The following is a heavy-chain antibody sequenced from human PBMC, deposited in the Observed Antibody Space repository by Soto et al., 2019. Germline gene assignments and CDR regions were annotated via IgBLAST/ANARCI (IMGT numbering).Heavy chain of an antibody. CDR2: ASASGGT. J-gene: IGHJ4*02. V-gene: IGHV4-28*01. D-gene: IGHD2-8*02. Sequence: QVQLRESGPGLVKPSDTLSLTCAVSGYSISGDNWWGWIRQSPRKGLEWIGYASASGGTHYSPSLGSRATTSVDTSRNQSSLTLPSVTAGDTAIYYCVRTTGGCSPFDDWGQGTLVTVSS. CDR1: GYSISGDNW. CDR3: VRTTGGCSPFDD.